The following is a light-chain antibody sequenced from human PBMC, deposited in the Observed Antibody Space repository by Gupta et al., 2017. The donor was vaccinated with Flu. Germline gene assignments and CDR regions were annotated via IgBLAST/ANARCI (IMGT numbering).Light chain of an antibody. J-gene: IGLJ1*01. Sequence: RAVTISCTGTSSDVGGYDYVSWYQQYPGKAPKLMIYGVSHRPSGVSYRFSGSKSGNTASLTISGLQAEDEADYYCKSFASNIAYVFGTGTRVTAL. V-gene: IGLV2-14*04. CDR3: KSFASNIAYV. CDR2: GVS. CDR1: SSDVGGYDY.